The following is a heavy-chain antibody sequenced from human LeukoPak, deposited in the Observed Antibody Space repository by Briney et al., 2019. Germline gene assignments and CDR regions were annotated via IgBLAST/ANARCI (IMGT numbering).Heavy chain of an antibody. CDR1: GYSFTSYW. V-gene: IGHV5-51*01. J-gene: IGHJ3*02. D-gene: IGHD3-22*01. CDR2: IYPDDSDT. Sequence: GESLKISCKGSGYSFTSYWIGWVRQMPGKGLEWMGIIYPDDSDTRYSPSFQGQVTISADKSITTAYLQWSSLKASDTAIYYCAKRLDISGYYSYDAFDIWGQGTMVTVSS. CDR3: AKRLDISGYYSYDAFDI.